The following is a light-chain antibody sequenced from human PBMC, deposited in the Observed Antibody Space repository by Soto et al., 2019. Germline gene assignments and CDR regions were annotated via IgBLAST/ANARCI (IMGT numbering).Light chain of an antibody. J-gene: IGLJ1*01. CDR3: CSYAGSYHV. Sequence: QSALTQPRSVSGSPGQSVTISCTGTSSDVGGYNYVSWYQQHPGKAPKLMIYDVSKRPSGVPDRFSGSKSGNTASLTISGLQAEDEADYYCCSYAGSYHVFGTGTKLTVL. CDR1: SSDVGGYNY. V-gene: IGLV2-11*01. CDR2: DVS.